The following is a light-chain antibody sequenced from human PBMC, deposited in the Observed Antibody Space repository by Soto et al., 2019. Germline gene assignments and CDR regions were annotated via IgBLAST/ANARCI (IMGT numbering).Light chain of an antibody. Sequence: AIRMTQSPYSLSASTGDRVTITCRASQGISSYLAWYQQKPGKAPKLLIYAASTLQSGVPTRFSGSGSGTDFTLTSSCLQSEDFATYYCQQYYSYPLAFGGGTKVEIK. V-gene: IGKV1-8*01. CDR1: QGISSY. CDR3: QQYYSYPLA. CDR2: AAS. J-gene: IGKJ4*01.